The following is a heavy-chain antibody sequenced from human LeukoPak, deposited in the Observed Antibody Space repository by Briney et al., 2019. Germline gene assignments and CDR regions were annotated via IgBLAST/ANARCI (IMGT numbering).Heavy chain of an antibody. CDR3: ARAARWYFVSH. Sequence: SETLSLTCTVSGGSISSDYWSWIRQPPGKGLEWIGYIYYSGSTNYNPSLKSRVTISVDTSKNQFSLKLSSVTAADTAVYYCARAARWYFVSHWGQGTLVTVSS. CDR1: GGSISSDY. V-gene: IGHV4-59*01. J-gene: IGHJ4*02. CDR2: IYYSGST. D-gene: IGHD3-9*01.